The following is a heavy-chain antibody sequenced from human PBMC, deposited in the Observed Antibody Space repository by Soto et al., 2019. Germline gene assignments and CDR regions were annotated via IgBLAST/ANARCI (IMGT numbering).Heavy chain of an antibody. CDR2: IYYSGST. V-gene: IGHV4-59*08. CDR1: GGTISSYY. J-gene: IGHJ3*02. CDR3: ARRWGDAFDI. Sequence: SETLSLTCTVSGGTISSYYWSWIRQPPGKGLEWIGYIYYSGSTNYNPSLKSRVTISVDTSKNQFSLKLSSVTAADTAVYYCARRWGDAFDIWGQGTMVTVSS. D-gene: IGHD3-16*01.